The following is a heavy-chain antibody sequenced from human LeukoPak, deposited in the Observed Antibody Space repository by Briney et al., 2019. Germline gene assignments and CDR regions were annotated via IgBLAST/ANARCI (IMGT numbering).Heavy chain of an antibody. D-gene: IGHD6-6*01. CDR1: GFTFSNYD. Sequence: ASVKVSCKASGFTFSNYDINWVRQAPGQGLEWMGWLNPKSGDTGYAQKFQGRVTITRNTSISTAYMELSSLRSEDTAVYYCARGARKQLVLNYYYYYYMDVWGKGTTVTVSS. CDR3: ARGARKQLVLNYYYYYYMDV. V-gene: IGHV1-8*03. J-gene: IGHJ6*03. CDR2: LNPKSGDT.